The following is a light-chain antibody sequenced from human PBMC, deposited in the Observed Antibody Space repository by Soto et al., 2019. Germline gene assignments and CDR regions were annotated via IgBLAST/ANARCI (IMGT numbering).Light chain of an antibody. CDR2: AAS. CDR3: QQSYSTPNT. J-gene: IGKJ2*01. Sequence: DIQMTQSPSSLSASVGDRVTITCRASQSIRNYLNWYQQKPGKAPKLLIYAASSLQSGVPSRFSGSGSWTDFTLTISSLQPADFATYYCQQSYSTPNTFGQGTKLEIK. CDR1: QSIRNY. V-gene: IGKV1-39*01.